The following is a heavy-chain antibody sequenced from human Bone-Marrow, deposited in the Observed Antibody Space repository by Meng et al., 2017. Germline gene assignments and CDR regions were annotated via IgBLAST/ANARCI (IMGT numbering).Heavy chain of an antibody. CDR3: ARYCSGGSCYGAFDI. D-gene: IGHD2-15*01. CDR2: IYYSGST. Sequence: GSLRLSCTVSGGSISSSSYYWGWIRQPPGKGLEWIGSIYYSGSTYYNPSLKSRVTISVDTSKNQFSLKLSSVTAADTAVYYCARYCSGGSCYGAFDIWGQGTMVTVSS. V-gene: IGHV4-39*07. J-gene: IGHJ3*02. CDR1: GGSISSSSYY.